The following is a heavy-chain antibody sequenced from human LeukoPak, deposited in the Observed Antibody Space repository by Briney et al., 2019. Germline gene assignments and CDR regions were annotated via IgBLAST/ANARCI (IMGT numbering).Heavy chain of an antibody. CDR2: MNPNSGNT. CDR1: GYTFTSYD. D-gene: IGHD4-11*01. Sequence: ASVTVSFKASGYTFTSYDINWVRQATGQGLEWMGWMNPNSGNTGYAQKFQGRVTVTRNTSISTAYMELGSLRSEDTAVYYCARRLAIGVTQRYMDVWGKGTTVTVSS. CDR3: ARRLAIGVTQRYMDV. J-gene: IGHJ6*03. V-gene: IGHV1-8*03.